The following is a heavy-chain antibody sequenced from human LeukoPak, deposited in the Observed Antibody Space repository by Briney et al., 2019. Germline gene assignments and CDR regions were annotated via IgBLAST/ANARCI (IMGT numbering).Heavy chain of an antibody. J-gene: IGHJ6*02. CDR3: ARGGSWSGYYIEGSGYYYYGMDV. Sequence: ASVKVSCKASGYTFTSYDINWVRQATGQGLEWMGWMNPNSGNTGYAQKFQGRVTMTRNTSISTAYMELSSLRSEDTAVYYCARGGSWSGYYIEGSGYYYYGMDVWGQGTTVTVSS. CDR1: GYTFTSYD. D-gene: IGHD3-3*01. V-gene: IGHV1-8*01. CDR2: MNPNSGNT.